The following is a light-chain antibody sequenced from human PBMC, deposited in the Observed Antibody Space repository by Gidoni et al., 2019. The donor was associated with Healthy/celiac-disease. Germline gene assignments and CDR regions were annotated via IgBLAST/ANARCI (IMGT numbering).Light chain of an antibody. Sequence: IQMTQSPSSLSASVGDRVTITCRASQSISSYLNWYQQNPGKAPKPLIYAASSLQSGVPSRFSGSGSGTDFTLTISSLQPEDFATYYCQQSYSTPPETFGQGTKVEIK. CDR1: QSISSY. V-gene: IGKV1-39*01. J-gene: IGKJ1*01. CDR3: QQSYSTPPET. CDR2: AAS.